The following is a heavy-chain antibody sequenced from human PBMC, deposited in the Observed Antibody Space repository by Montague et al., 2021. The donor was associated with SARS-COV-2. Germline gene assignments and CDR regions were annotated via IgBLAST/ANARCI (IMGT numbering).Heavy chain of an antibody. CDR3: ARAYCGGDCHGGP. Sequence: SETLSLTCTVSVGSISNYYWTWIRQPPGKGLEWIGYIYDSGSANYNPSLKSRSTISVDTSNNQFSLRLSSVTAADTAVYYCARAYCGGDCHGGPWGQGILVTVSS. V-gene: IGHV4-59*01. J-gene: IGHJ5*02. CDR2: IYDSGSA. CDR1: VGSISNYY. D-gene: IGHD2-21*02.